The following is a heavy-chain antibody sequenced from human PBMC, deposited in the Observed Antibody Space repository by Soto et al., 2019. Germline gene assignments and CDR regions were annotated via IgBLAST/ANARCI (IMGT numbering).Heavy chain of an antibody. CDR2: IIPIFGTA. CDR1: GGTFSSYA. J-gene: IGHJ4*02. CDR3: ARNRGGGDRYHPLYYFDS. Sequence: QVQLVQSGAEVKKPGSSVKVSCKASGGTFSSYAISWVRQAPGQGLEWMGGIIPIFGTANYAQKFQGRVTITADKPAVTASREWGGVRFGDPRVFFCARNRGGGDRYHPLYYFDSWGQGTLVTVPS. V-gene: IGHV1-69*06. D-gene: IGHD2-21*02.